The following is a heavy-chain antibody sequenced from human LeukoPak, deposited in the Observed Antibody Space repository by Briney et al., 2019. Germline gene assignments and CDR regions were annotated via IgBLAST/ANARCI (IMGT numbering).Heavy chain of an antibody. J-gene: IGHJ4*02. CDR1: GGSISSYY. D-gene: IGHD1-26*01. V-gene: IGHV4-59*08. Sequence: PSEPLSLTCTVSGGSISSYYWSWIRQPPGKGLEWIGYIYYSGSTNYNPSLKSRVTISVDTSKNQFSLKLSSVTAADTAVYYCASPGAPIDYWGQGTLVTVSS. CDR3: ASPGAPIDY. CDR2: IYYSGST.